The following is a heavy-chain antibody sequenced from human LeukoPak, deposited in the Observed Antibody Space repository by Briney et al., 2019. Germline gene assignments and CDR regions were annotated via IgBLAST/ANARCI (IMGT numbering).Heavy chain of an antibody. CDR2: ITDSGKP. J-gene: IGHJ4*02. Sequence: GGSLRLSCAASGFSFSTYTMTWVRQAPGKGLEWVSGITDSGKPCYADSVKGRFTISRDNSKSTLYLQMNSLRAEDTAVYYCARFTGYYDSSGYLDYWGQGTLVTVSS. D-gene: IGHD3-22*01. V-gene: IGHV3-23*01. CDR3: ARFTGYYDSSGYLDY. CDR1: GFSFSTYT.